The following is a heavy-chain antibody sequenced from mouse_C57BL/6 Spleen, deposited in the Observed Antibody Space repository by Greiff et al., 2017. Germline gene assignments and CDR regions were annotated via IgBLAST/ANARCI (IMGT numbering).Heavy chain of an antibody. D-gene: IGHD1-1*01. CDR2: INPNNGGT. CDR1: GYTFTDYN. J-gene: IGHJ1*03. V-gene: IGHV1-22*01. CDR3: ARYYGSSYGYFDV. Sequence: EVQLQQSGPELVKPGASVKMSCKASGYTFTDYNMHWVKQSHGKSLEWIGYINPNNGGTSYNQKFKGKATLTVNKSSSTAYMELRSLTSEDSAVYDCARYYGSSYGYFDVWGTGTTVTVSS.